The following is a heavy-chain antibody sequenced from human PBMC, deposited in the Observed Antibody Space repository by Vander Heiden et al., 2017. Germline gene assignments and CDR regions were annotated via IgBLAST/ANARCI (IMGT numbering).Heavy chain of an antibody. CDR1: GRTLRSYA. J-gene: IGHJ4*02. CDR3: ARAGLVVRGVKAFDY. CDR2: IIPIFGTA. Sequence: VQLVQSGAEVKKPGSSVKVSCKASGRTLRSYAISWVRQAPGQGLEWMGGIIPIFGTANYAQKFQGRVTITADESTSTAYMELSSLRSEDTAVYYCARAGLVVRGVKAFDYWGQGTLVTVSS. V-gene: IGHV1-69*01. D-gene: IGHD3-10*01.